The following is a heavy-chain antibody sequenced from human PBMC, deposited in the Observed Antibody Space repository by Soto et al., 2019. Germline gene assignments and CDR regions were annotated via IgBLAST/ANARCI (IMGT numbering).Heavy chain of an antibody. CDR2: ISWNSENI. Sequence: EVQLVESGGDLVQPGRSLRLSCAASGFTFDDYPMHWVRQAPGKGLEWVSGISWNSENIGYADSVKGRFTISRDNAKKSLYLQMSGLRAEDTALYFCVKHGLTAIFGLVYEGVNVWGRGTMVTVSS. D-gene: IGHD3-3*01. V-gene: IGHV3-9*01. CDR1: GFTFDDYP. J-gene: IGHJ3*01. CDR3: VKHGLTAIFGLVYEGVNV.